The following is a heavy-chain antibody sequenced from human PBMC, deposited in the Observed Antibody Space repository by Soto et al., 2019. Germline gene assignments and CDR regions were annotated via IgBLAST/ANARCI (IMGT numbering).Heavy chain of an antibody. CDR2: IVVGSGNT. J-gene: IGHJ4*02. CDR3: AADRHCTSTTCYPYNFDY. D-gene: IGHD2-2*01. CDR1: GFTFSSSA. V-gene: IGHV1-58*01. Sequence: GASVKVSCKASGFTFSSSAVKWVRQARGQRLEGIGWIVVGSGNTNYAQKFQERVTITRDMSTSTAYMELSSLRSEDAAVYYCAADRHCTSTTCYPYNFDYWGQGTLVTASS.